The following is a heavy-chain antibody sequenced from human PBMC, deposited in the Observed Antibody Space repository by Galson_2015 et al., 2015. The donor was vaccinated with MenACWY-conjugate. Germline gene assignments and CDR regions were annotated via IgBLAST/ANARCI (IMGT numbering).Heavy chain of an antibody. V-gene: IGHV3-11*05. D-gene: IGHD6-19*01. J-gene: IGHJ4*02. Sequence: SLRLSCAASGFTFSDYYMNWVRQAPRKGLEWISYISNTSGFRYYADSVKGRFTISRDDAKNSLYLQMNSLRAEDTAVYYCARDRGGPVAGERGPANYWGQGALVTVSS. CDR1: GFTFSDYY. CDR3: ARDRGGPVAGERGPANY. CDR2: ISNTSGFR.